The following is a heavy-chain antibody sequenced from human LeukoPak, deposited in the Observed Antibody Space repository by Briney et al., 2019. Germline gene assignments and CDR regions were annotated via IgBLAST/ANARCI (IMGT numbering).Heavy chain of an antibody. CDR3: AREQWPQPFDY. Sequence: SETLSLTCTVSGGSISSYYWTWTRQPAGKGLEWIGRIYSEGSTNYNPSLKSRVTISVDTSKNQFSLKLTSVTAADTAVYYCAREQWPQPFDYWGQGTLVTVSS. D-gene: IGHD6-19*01. J-gene: IGHJ4*02. CDR2: IYSEGST. CDR1: GGSISSYY. V-gene: IGHV4-4*07.